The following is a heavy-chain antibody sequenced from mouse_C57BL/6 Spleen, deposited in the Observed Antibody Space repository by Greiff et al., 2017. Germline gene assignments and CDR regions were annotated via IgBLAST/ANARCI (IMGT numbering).Heavy chain of an antibody. V-gene: IGHV1-4*01. CDR1: GYTFTSYT. J-gene: IGHJ1*03. Sequence: QVQLQQSGAELARPGASVKMSCKASGYTFTSYTMHWVKQRPGQGLEWIGYINPSSGYTKYNQKFKDKATFTADKSSSTAYMQLSSLTSEDSAVYYWARSSNYDGSSYPWYFDVWGTWTTVTVSS. D-gene: IGHD1-1*01. CDR3: ARSSNYDGSSYPWYFDV. CDR2: INPSSGYT.